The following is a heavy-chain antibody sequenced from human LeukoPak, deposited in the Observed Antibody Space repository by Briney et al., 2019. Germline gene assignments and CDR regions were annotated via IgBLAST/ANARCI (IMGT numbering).Heavy chain of an antibody. V-gene: IGHV3-33*01. CDR3: AREGSSSWYASNYYYYGMDV. J-gene: IGHJ6*02. Sequence: GGSLRLSCAASGFTFSSYGMHWVRQAPGKGLEWVAVIWYDGSNKYYADSVKGRFTISRDNSKNTLYLQMNSLRAEDTAVYYCAREGSSSWYASNYYYYGMDVWGQGTTVTVSS. CDR1: GFTFSSYG. CDR2: IWYDGSNK. D-gene: IGHD6-13*01.